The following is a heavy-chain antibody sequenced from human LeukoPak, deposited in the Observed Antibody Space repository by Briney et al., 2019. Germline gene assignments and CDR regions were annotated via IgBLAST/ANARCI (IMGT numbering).Heavy chain of an antibody. V-gene: IGHV4-4*02. J-gene: IGHJ3*01. D-gene: IGHD5-24*01. CDR3: ARDASLQTGAFDV. CDR2: IFHSGST. CDR1: GFIFSSYW. Sequence: GSLRLSCAASGFIFSSYWMHWVRQSPGKGLEWIGEIFHSGSTKYNPSLKSRVTISVDKSKNQFSLNLTSVTAADTAMYYCARDASLQTGAFDVWGQGTMVTVSS.